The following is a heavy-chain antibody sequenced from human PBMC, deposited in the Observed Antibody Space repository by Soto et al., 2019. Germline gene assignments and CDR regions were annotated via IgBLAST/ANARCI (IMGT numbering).Heavy chain of an antibody. CDR2: ISWNSETI. CDR1: GFTVDDYA. J-gene: IGHJ4*02. Sequence: EVQLVESGGGLVQPGRSLRLSCAASGFTVDDYAMHWVRQAPGKGLEWVSGISWNSETIDYADSVKGRFTISRDNAKSYLFLQMNSLRPDDTALYYCAKDMKWGGMTTIHYFDSWGQGTLVTVSS. D-gene: IGHD4-17*01. V-gene: IGHV3-9*01. CDR3: AKDMKWGGMTTIHYFDS.